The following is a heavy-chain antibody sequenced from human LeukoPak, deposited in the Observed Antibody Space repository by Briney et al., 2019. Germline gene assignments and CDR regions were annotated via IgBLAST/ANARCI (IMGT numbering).Heavy chain of an antibody. J-gene: IGHJ4*02. CDR3: ARSIQPTVTTALNPYYFDY. CDR2: IYHSGST. D-gene: IGHD4-17*01. Sequence: PSETLSLTCTVSGGSISSGGYYWSWIRQPPGKGLEWIGYIYHSGSTYYNPSLKSRVTISVDRSKNQFSLKLSSVTAADTAVYYCARSIQPTVTTALNPYYFDYWGQGTLVTVSS. CDR1: GGSISSGGYY. V-gene: IGHV4-30-2*01.